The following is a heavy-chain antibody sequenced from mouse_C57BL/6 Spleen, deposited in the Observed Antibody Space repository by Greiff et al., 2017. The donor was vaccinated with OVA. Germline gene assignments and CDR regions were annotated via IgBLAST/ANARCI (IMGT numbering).Heavy chain of an antibody. CDR3: ARSDSINALDY. J-gene: IGHJ2*01. V-gene: IGHV1-80*01. CDR1: GYAFSSYW. Sequence: VQLQQSGAELVKPGASVKISCKASGYAFSSYWMHWVKQRPGKGLEWIGKIYPGDGDTNYNGKFKGKATLTADKSSSTAYMQLSSLTSEDSAVYFCARSDSINALDYWGQGTTLTVSS. CDR2: IYPGDGDT.